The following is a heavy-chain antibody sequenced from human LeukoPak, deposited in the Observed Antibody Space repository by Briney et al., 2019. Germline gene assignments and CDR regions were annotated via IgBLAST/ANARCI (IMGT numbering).Heavy chain of an antibody. Sequence: SETLSLTCTVSGGSISSYYWSWIRQPPGKGLEWIGYIYYSGSTNYNPSLKSRVTISVDTSKNQFSLKLSSVTAADTAVYYCARAIWGSHRWNDYWGQGTLVTVSS. CDR3: ARAIWGSHRWNDY. J-gene: IGHJ4*02. D-gene: IGHD3-16*02. CDR1: GGSISSYY. CDR2: IYYSGST. V-gene: IGHV4-59*01.